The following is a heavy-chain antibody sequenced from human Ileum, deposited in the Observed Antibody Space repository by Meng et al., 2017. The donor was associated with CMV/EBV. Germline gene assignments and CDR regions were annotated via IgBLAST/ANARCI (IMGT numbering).Heavy chain of an antibody. J-gene: IGHJ4*02. Sequence: GQWAQSGIEVKKPGASVKVSSKASGYPFTDYYMHWVRQAPGQGLEWMGWIKPHSGDTKYEKKFQGRVTMTSDTSISTVYMELTRLTPDDTAIYYCAREIIMAARAFGYWGQGTLVTVSS. V-gene: IGHV1-2*02. D-gene: IGHD5-12*01. CDR3: AREIIMAARAFGY. CDR1: GYPFTDYY. CDR2: IKPHSGDT.